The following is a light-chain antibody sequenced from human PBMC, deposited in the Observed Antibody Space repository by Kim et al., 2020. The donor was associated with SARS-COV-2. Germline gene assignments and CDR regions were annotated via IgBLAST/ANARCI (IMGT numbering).Light chain of an antibody. Sequence: LSLCPGETATLSCRASQSVSTSLGWLQQKPGQAPRLLIYDASNRATGIPDRFSGSGSGTDFTLTISSLEPEDFAVYYCLQRSDGYTFGQGTKLEI. V-gene: IGKV3-11*01. CDR3: LQRSDGYT. CDR1: QSVSTS. J-gene: IGKJ2*01. CDR2: DAS.